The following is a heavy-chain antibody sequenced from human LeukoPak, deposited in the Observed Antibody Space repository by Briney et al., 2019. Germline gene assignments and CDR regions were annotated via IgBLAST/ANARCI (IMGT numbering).Heavy chain of an antibody. CDR1: GFTSSSYW. Sequence: GGSLRLSCAASGFTSSSYWMSWVRQAPGKGLEWVANLQQDGSSKYYVDSVKGRFTISRDNAKNSLYLQMNSLRAEDTAVYYCARVRGGYYFDYWGQGTLVTVSS. V-gene: IGHV3-7*01. J-gene: IGHJ4*02. CDR3: ARVRGGYYFDY. D-gene: IGHD3-22*01. CDR2: LQQDGSSK.